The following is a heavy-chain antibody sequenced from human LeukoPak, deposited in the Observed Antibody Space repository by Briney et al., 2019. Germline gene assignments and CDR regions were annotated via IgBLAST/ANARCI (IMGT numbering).Heavy chain of an antibody. Sequence: GGSLRLSCAASGFTFSSYAMSWVRQAPGKGLEWVSAISGSGGSTYYADSVKGRFTISRDNSKNTLFLQMNSLRAEDTAVYYCAGDRANRAHRTHLDYWGQGTLVTVSS. D-gene: IGHD1-14*01. CDR3: AGDRANRAHRTHLDY. J-gene: IGHJ4*02. V-gene: IGHV3-23*01. CDR1: GFTFSSYA. CDR2: ISGSGGST.